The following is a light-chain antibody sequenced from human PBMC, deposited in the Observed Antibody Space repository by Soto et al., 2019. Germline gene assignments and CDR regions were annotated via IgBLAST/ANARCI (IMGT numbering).Light chain of an antibody. CDR3: QQYDNYHWT. CDR1: QSISNL. CDR2: RAS. Sequence: DIQMTQSPSTLSASIGDRVTITCRASQSISNLLAWCQQKPGKAPKLLIYRASTLQSGVPSRFSGSRSGTEVTLTITNLQPDDFATYYCQQYDNYHWTFGQGTKVEIK. J-gene: IGKJ1*01. V-gene: IGKV1-5*03.